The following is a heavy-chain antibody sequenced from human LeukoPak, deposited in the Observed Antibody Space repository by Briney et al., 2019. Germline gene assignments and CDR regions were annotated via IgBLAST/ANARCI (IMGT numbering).Heavy chain of an antibody. Sequence: SETLSLTCAVYGGSFSGYYWSWIRQPPGKGLEWIGEINHSGSTNYNPSLKSRVTISVDTSKNQFSLKVSSVTAADTAVYYCARYIAAAGPFDYWGQGTLVTVSS. CDR2: INHSGST. V-gene: IGHV4-34*01. CDR3: ARYIAAAGPFDY. J-gene: IGHJ4*02. D-gene: IGHD6-13*01. CDR1: GGSFSGYY.